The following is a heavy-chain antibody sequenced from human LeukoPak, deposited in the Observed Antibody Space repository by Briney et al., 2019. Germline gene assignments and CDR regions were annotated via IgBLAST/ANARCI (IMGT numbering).Heavy chain of an antibody. D-gene: IGHD6-19*01. Sequence: GGSLRLSCAASGFTFSSYAMHWVRQTPGKGLEWVAVISYDGSNKYYADSVKGRFTISRDNSKNTLYLQMNSLRAEDTAVYCYARPYSSGWYGDFDYWGQGTLVTVSS. J-gene: IGHJ4*02. CDR3: ARPYSSGWYGDFDY. CDR1: GFTFSSYA. V-gene: IGHV3-30-3*01. CDR2: ISYDGSNK.